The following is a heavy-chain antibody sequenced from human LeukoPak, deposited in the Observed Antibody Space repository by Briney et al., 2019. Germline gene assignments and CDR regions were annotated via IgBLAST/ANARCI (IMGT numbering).Heavy chain of an antibody. Sequence: SETLSLTCTVSGGSISSYYWSWVRQPPGKGLEWIGSIFYSGRTYYNPSLKSRVTMSVDTSKNQFSLRLSSVNAADTAVYYCARDILATSIAAPYYWGQGTLVTVSS. J-gene: IGHJ4*02. V-gene: IGHV4-59*12. CDR3: ARDILATSIAAPYY. CDR1: GGSISSYY. CDR2: IFYSGRT. D-gene: IGHD6-13*01.